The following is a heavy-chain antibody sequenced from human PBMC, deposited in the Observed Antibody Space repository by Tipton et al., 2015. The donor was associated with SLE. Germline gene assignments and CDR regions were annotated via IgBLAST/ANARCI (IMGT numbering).Heavy chain of an antibody. J-gene: IGHJ4*02. D-gene: IGHD2-15*01. CDR3: TRDIGYSIPDY. CDR1: GFTFCDYA. CDR2: IGGRAYGGTA. Sequence: SLRLSCTASGFTFCDYAMCWVRQAPGKGLVWGGFIGGRAYGGTAEYAASVKGRFTVSRDDSKSIAYLQINSLQTEDTAMYYCTRDIGYSIPDYWGQGTLVTVSS. V-gene: IGHV3-49*04.